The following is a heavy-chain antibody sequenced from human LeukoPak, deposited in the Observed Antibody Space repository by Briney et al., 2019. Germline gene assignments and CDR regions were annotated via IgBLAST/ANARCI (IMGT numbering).Heavy chain of an antibody. Sequence: PGGSLRLSCAIPGFTFSGCELTPGRQAPGEGVEGVSYISRSGNTIYYADSVKGRFTTSRDNAKNSLYLQMNSLRVEDTAVYYCARVATMVRVPLDALDIWGQGTMVSVSS. CDR2: ISRSGNTI. D-gene: IGHD3-10*01. V-gene: IGHV3-48*03. CDR1: GFTFSGCE. CDR3: ARVATMVRVPLDALDI. J-gene: IGHJ3*02.